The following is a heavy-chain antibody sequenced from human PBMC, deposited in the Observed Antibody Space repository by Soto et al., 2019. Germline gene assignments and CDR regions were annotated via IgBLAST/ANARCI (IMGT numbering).Heavy chain of an antibody. V-gene: IGHV3-7*01. Sequence: GGSLRLSCAASGFTFSSYWMSWVRQAPGKGLEWVANIKQDGSEKYYVDPVKGRFTISRDNAKNSLYLQMNSLRAEDTAVYYCARDGVVAGPYYFDYWGQGTLVTVSS. J-gene: IGHJ4*02. CDR2: IKQDGSEK. CDR1: GFTFSSYW. CDR3: ARDGVVAGPYYFDY. D-gene: IGHD3-22*01.